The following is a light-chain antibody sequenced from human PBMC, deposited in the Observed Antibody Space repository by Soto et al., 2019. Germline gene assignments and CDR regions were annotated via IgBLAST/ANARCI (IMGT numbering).Light chain of an antibody. V-gene: IGKV1-27*01. J-gene: IGKJ3*01. CDR3: QKYHSAPQT. CDR2: EAY. CDR1: QGISTY. Sequence: DIQMTQSPSSLSASVGDRVTITCRASQGISTYLAWYQQKPGKVPKLLIYEAYSLQSGLPSRFSGSGSRTDFTLTISSLQPEDAATYYCQKYHSAPQTFGPGTKVDI.